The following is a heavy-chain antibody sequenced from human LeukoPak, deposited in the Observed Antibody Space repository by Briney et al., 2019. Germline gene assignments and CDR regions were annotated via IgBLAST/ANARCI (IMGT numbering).Heavy chain of an antibody. D-gene: IGHD2-21*01. CDR1: GGSISSYY. J-gene: IGHJ3*02. V-gene: IGHV4-59*08. Sequence: SETLSLTCTVSGGSISSYYWSWIRQPPGKGLEWIGYIYYSGSTYYNPSLKSRVTISVDTSKNQFSLKLSSVTAADTAVYYCARVIVVVKAFDIWGQGTMVTVSS. CDR2: IYYSGST. CDR3: ARVIVVVKAFDI.